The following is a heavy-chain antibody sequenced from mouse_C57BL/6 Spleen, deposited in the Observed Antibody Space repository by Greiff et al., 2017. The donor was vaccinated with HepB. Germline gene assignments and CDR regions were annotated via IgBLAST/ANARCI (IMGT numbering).Heavy chain of an antibody. D-gene: IGHD1-1*01. CDR2: ISDGGSYT. CDR3: ARADGSSNYIDY. J-gene: IGHJ2*01. CDR1: GFTFRSYA. Sequence: EVKVVESGGGLVKPGGSLKLSCAASGFTFRSYAMSWVRQTPEKRLEWVATISDGGSYTYYPDNVKGRFTISRDNAKNNLYLQMSHLKSEDTAMYYCARADGSSNYIDYWGEGTTPTVSS. V-gene: IGHV5-4*03.